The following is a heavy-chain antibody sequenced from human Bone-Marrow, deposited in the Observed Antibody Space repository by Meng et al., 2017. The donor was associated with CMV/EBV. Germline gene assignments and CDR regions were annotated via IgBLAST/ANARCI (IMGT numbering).Heavy chain of an antibody. CDR3: ARGLRAAAKHYYYGMDV. V-gene: IGHV3-20*04. J-gene: IGHJ6*02. Sequence: GGPLRLSCAASGFTFDDYGMSWVRQAPGKGLEWVSGINWNGGSTSYAGSVKGRFTISRDNAKNSLYLQMNSLRAEDTALYYCARGLRAAAKHYYYGMDVWGQGTTVTVSS. CDR1: GFTFDDYG. D-gene: IGHD6-13*01. CDR2: INWNGGST.